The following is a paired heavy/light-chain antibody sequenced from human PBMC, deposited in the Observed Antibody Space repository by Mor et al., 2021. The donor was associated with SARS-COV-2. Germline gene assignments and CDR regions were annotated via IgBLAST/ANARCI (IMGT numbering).Light chain of an antibody. CDR1: KLGDKN. Sequence: SYELTQPPSVSVSPGQTATITCSGDKLGDKNACWYQQKPGQSPVLVMYQHNKRPSGIPDRFSGSNSGNTATLTIRGTQAMDEADYYCQAWHSTTGVFGTGTKVTVL. CDR3: QAWHSTTGV. V-gene: IGLV3-1*01. J-gene: IGLJ1*01. CDR2: QHN.
Heavy chain of an antibody. CDR3: ASQVVVSASLGAFDF. Sequence: EVQLVQSGAEVKKPGESLKISCKASGYSFANYWIVWVRQMPGKGLEWMGVIYPGDSDTRYSPSFQGQVTISADKSVSTAYLQWSSLKASDTAMYYCASQVVVSASLGAFDFWGQGTMVSVSS. J-gene: IGHJ3*01. D-gene: IGHD2-15*01. CDR1: GYSFANYW. V-gene: IGHV5-51*01. CDR2: IYPGDSDT.